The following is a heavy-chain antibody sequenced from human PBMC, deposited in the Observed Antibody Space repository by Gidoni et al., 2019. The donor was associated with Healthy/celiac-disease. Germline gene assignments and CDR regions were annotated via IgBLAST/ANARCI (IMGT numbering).Heavy chain of an antibody. CDR2: IDPSDSYT. Sequence: EVQLVQSGAEVKKPGESLRISCKGSGYSFTSYWISWVRQMPGKGLEWMGRIDPSDSYTNYSPSFQGHVTISADKSISTAYLQWSSLKASDTAMYYCARGVGYCSSTSCYSSWFDPWGQGTLVTVSS. D-gene: IGHD2-2*01. J-gene: IGHJ5*02. V-gene: IGHV5-10-1*03. CDR1: GYSFTSYW. CDR3: ARGVGYCSSTSCYSSWFDP.